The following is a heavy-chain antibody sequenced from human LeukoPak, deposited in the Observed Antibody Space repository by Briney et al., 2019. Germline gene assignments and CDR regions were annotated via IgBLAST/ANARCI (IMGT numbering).Heavy chain of an antibody. CDR3: ARGPYCSSTSCYTNWFDP. Sequence: PSETLSLTCAVYGGSFSGYYWSWIRQPPGKGLEWIGEINHSGSTNHNPSLKSRVTISVVTSKNQFSLKLSSVTAADTAVYYCARGPYCSSTSCYTNWFDPWGQGTLVTVSS. CDR2: INHSGST. J-gene: IGHJ5*02. CDR1: GGSFSGYY. V-gene: IGHV4-34*01. D-gene: IGHD2-2*02.